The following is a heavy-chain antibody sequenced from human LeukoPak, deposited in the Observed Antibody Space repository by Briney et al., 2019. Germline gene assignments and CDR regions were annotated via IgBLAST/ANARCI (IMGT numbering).Heavy chain of an antibody. CDR2: IYDSESTYYNPS. J-gene: IGHJ6*02. CDR1: GDSISSGGYY. V-gene: IGHV4-30-2*01. CDR3: ARCRITMVRGSYYYYGMDV. Sequence: SETLSLTGTVSGDSISSGGYYWSWIRQPPGKGLEWIGYIYDSESTYYNPSYYNPSLRSRVTISVDRSKNQFSLILRSVTIADTAVYYCARCRITMVRGSYYYYGMDVWGQGTTVTVSS. D-gene: IGHD3-10*01.